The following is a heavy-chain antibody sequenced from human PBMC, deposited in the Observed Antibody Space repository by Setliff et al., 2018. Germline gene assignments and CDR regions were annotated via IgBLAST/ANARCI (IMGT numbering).Heavy chain of an antibody. Sequence: PGGSLRLSCAASGFTFSSYGMHWVRKASGRGREWVAFIRYDGSNKYYADSVKGRFTISRDKSKNTLYLQMNSLRAEDTAVYYCAKDIDPLKQWLLQGLDYWGQGTLVTVSS. CDR3: AKDIDPLKQWLLQGLDY. J-gene: IGHJ4*02. V-gene: IGHV3-30*02. CDR1: GFTFSSYG. CDR2: IRYDGSNK. D-gene: IGHD6-19*01.